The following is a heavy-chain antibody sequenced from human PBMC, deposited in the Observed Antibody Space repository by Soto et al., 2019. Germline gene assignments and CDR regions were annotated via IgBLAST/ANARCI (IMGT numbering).Heavy chain of an antibody. CDR3: GSDPAGNYVYSRYSYYRMDV. D-gene: IGHD1-7*01. CDR1: GFTFSSYS. J-gene: IGHJ6*02. V-gene: IGHV3-21*01. CDR2: IRSSSSYI. Sequence: EVQLVASGGGLVKPGGSLRLSCAASGFTFSSYSMNWVRPAPGKGLEGVSSIRSSSSYIYYADSVKGRFTISRDNAKNSLELQMNSLRAEDTAVYYCGSDPAGNYVYSRYSYYRMDVWGQGTPVTVSS.